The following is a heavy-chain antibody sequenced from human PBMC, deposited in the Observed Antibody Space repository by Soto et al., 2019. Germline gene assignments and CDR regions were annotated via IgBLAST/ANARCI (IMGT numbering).Heavy chain of an antibody. Sequence: GDSWKVSCQSSGSTFPSYGISWVRQAPGQGLEWMGWISAYNGNTNYAQKLQGRVTMTTDTSTSTAYMELRSLRSDDTAVYYCARDKYSSSSHFDYWGQGNLVTVSS. CDR3: ARDKYSSSSHFDY. J-gene: IGHJ4*02. D-gene: IGHD6-6*01. CDR2: ISAYNGNT. CDR1: GSTFPSYG. V-gene: IGHV1-18*04.